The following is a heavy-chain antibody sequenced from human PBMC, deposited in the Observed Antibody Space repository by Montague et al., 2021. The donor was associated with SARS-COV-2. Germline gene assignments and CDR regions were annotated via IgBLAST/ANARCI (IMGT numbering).Heavy chain of an antibody. CDR1: GSSFSGYY. CDR2: INHGGST. J-gene: IGHJ6*03. Sequence: SETLSLTCAVHGSSFSGYYWNWIRQSPGKGLEWIGEINHGGSTKFSPSLKGRLTISTDTSKNQFSLKLTSVAAADTAVYYCARLRDGVVPSPILGVGPFYSYYYMDVGGRGTPVNVSS. D-gene: IGHD3-10*01. CDR3: ARLRDGVVPSPILGVGPFYSYYYMDV. V-gene: IGHV4-34*01.